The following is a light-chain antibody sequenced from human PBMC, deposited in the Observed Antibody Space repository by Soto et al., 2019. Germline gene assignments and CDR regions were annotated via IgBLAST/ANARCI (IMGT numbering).Light chain of an antibody. CDR2: GAS. Sequence: EIVMTQSPDTLSVSPGERATLSCRASQSVSNNLAWYQQKPGQAPRLLISGASTRATGIPARFSGSGSGTEFTLTISSLQPEDIATYYCQQYDNLPNTFGQGTRLEIK. V-gene: IGKV3-15*01. J-gene: IGKJ5*01. CDR3: QQYDNLPNT. CDR1: QSVSNN.